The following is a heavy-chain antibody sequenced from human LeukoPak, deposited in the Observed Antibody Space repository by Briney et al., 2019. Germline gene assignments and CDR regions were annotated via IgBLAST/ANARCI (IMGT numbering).Heavy chain of an antibody. D-gene: IGHD1-26*01. J-gene: IGHJ5*02. Sequence: SETLSLTCAVYGGSFSGYYWSWIRQPPGKGLEWIGEINHSGSTNYNPSLKSRVTISVDTSKNQFSLKLSSVTAADTAVYYCAEAHNKRSGSFHGFDPWGQGTLVTVSS. CDR3: AEAHNKRSGSFHGFDP. CDR2: INHSGST. CDR1: GGSFSGYY. V-gene: IGHV4-34*01.